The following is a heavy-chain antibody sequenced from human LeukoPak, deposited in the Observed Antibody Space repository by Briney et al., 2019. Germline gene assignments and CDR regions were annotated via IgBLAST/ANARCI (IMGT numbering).Heavy chain of an antibody. CDR1: GYTFTGYF. D-gene: IGHD3-10*01. Sequence: ASVKVSCKASGYTFTGYFIHWVRQAPGQGLEWMGWINPNSGGTDYAQKFQGRVTMTGDTSISTAYMELTRLRSDDTAVFYCARDHYYASGSPSFGYWGQGTLVAVSS. J-gene: IGHJ4*02. V-gene: IGHV1-2*02. CDR2: INPNSGGT. CDR3: ARDHYYASGSPSFGY.